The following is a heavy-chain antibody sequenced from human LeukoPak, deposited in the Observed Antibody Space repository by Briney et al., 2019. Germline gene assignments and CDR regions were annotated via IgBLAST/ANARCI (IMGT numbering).Heavy chain of an antibody. Sequence: GGSLRLSFAASGFTFSSYSMNWVRRAPGKGLEWVSSISSSSSYIYYADSVKGRFTISRDNAKNSLYLQMNSLRAEDTAVYYCARVRTIFGVVIGAFDIWGQGTRVTVSS. CDR3: ARVRTIFGVVIGAFDI. D-gene: IGHD3-3*01. CDR1: GFTFSSYS. J-gene: IGHJ3*02. V-gene: IGHV3-21*01. CDR2: ISSSSSYI.